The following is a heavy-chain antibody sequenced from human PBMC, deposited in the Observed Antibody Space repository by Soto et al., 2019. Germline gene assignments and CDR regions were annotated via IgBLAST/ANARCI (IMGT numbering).Heavy chain of an antibody. Sequence: PGWSLRLCCSASGFTFSNYAVTWVRQAPGKGLEWVSTISGSGGSTYDADSVKGRFTISRDNSKNTLYLQMNSLRAEDTAVYYCAKDQGSSWYEIDYWGQGTLVTVSS. CDR3: AKDQGSSWYEIDY. J-gene: IGHJ4*02. CDR2: ISGSGGST. V-gene: IGHV3-23*01. D-gene: IGHD6-13*01. CDR1: GFTFSNYA.